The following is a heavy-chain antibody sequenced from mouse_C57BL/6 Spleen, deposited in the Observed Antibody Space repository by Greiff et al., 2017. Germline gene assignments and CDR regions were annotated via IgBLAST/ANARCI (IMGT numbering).Heavy chain of an antibody. V-gene: IGHV1-82*01. CDR2: IYPGDGDT. J-gene: IGHJ3*01. Sequence: QVQLQQSGPELVKPGASVKISCKASGYAFSSSWMNWVKQRPGKGLEWIGRIYPGDGDTNYNGKFKGKATLTADKSSSTAYMQLSSLPSEDSAVYFCARPAYYSNYSFAYWGQGTLVTVSA. CDR3: ARPAYYSNYSFAY. CDR1: GYAFSSSW. D-gene: IGHD2-5*01.